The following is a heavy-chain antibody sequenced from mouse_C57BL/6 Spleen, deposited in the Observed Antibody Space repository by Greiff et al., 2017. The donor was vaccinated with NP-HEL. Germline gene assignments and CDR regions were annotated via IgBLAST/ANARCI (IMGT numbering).Heavy chain of an antibody. CDR1: GFSLTSYG. J-gene: IGHJ4*01. CDR3: ASSYDYDDYYAMDY. D-gene: IGHD2-4*01. V-gene: IGHV2-2*01. CDR2: IWSGGST. Sequence: VQLQQSGPGLVQPSQSLSITCTVSGFSLTSYGVHWVRQSPGKGLEWLGVIWSGGSTDYNAAFISRLSISKDNSKSQVFFKMNSLQADDTAIYYCASSYDYDDYYAMDYWGQGTSVTVSS.